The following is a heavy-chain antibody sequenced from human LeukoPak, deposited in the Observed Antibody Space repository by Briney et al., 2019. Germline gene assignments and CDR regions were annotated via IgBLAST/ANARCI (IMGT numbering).Heavy chain of an antibody. Sequence: SETLSLTCTVSGGSISGYYWSWSRQPPGKGVEWIGNLYYMRGAWYKSSLKSRVTTSVDTSRNEFSLKLSSVSAADTAVYYCARWTSCGGDCHTLDYWGQGILVTVSS. CDR3: ARWTSCGGDCHTLDY. D-gene: IGHD2-21*02. CDR1: GGSISGYY. J-gene: IGHJ4*02. CDR2: LYYMRGA. V-gene: IGHV4-59*01.